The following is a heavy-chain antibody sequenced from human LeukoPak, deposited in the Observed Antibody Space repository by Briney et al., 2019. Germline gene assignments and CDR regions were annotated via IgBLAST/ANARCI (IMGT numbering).Heavy chain of an antibody. CDR2: IHST. V-gene: IGHV3-23*01. D-gene: IGHD3-22*01. Sequence: PGGSLRLSCAASGLTFSTYGMSWVRQAPGKGLEWVSSIHSTYYADSVKGRFTISRDNSKNTLYLQMNSLRAEDTAVYYCAKAPYYYDSSGYYPNDYWGQGTLVTVSS. CDR1: GLTFSTYG. CDR3: AKAPYYYDSSGYYPNDY. J-gene: IGHJ4*02.